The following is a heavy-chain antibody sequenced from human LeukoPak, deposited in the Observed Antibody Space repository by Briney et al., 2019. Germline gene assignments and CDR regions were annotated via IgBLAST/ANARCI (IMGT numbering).Heavy chain of an antibody. V-gene: IGHV1-3*01. Sequence: GGSLRLSCAASGFTFHNNGMSWVRQAPGKGLEWMGWINAGNGNTKYSQKFQGRVTITRDTSASAAYMELSSLRSEDTAVYYCASAGRWLNYYFDYWGQGTLVTVSS. J-gene: IGHJ4*02. CDR1: GFTFHNNG. CDR3: ASAGRWLNYYFDY. CDR2: INAGNGNT. D-gene: IGHD5-24*01.